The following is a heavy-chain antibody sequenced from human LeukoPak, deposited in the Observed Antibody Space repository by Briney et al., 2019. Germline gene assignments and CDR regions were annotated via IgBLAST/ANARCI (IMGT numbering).Heavy chain of an antibody. CDR3: ARYSSGRGSYYYYYMDV. Sequence: SGTLSLTCAVSGGSISSSNWWSWVRQPPGKGLEWIGEIYHSGSTNYNPSLKSRVTISVDKSKNQFSLKLSSVTAADTAVYYCARYSSGRGSYYYYYMDVWGKGTTVTVSS. CDR2: IYHSGST. CDR1: GGSISSSNW. J-gene: IGHJ6*03. D-gene: IGHD6-19*01. V-gene: IGHV4-4*02.